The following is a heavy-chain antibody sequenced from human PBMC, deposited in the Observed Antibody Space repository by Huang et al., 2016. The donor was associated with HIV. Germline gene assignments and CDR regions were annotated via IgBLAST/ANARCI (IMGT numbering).Heavy chain of an antibody. CDR1: EFTFSSYG. D-gene: IGHD1-1*01. V-gene: IGHV3-30*18. J-gene: IGHJ4*02. Sequence: QVQLVESGGGVVQPGMSLRLSCAASEFTFSSYGMHWVRQAQGKGLEWVAVISYDGSTQYYADSVKGRFTISRDNSKNTLYLQMNSLRAEDTAVYYCAKDRQNRNGNYFDYWGQGTLVTVSS. CDR2: ISYDGSTQ. CDR3: AKDRQNRNGNYFDY.